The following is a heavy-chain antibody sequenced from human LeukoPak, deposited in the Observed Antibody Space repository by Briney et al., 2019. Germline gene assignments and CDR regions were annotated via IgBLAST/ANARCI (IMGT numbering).Heavy chain of an antibody. J-gene: IGHJ4*02. Sequence: PGGSLRPSCAASGFTFSSYWMSWVRQAPGKGLEWVANIHQDGSEKYYVDSVKGRFTISRDNAKNSLYLQMNSLRAEDTAVYYCARRRYSGSSQHFDYWGQGTLVTVSS. CDR3: ARRRYSGSSQHFDY. V-gene: IGHV3-7*01. D-gene: IGHD1-26*01. CDR1: GFTFSSYW. CDR2: IHQDGSEK.